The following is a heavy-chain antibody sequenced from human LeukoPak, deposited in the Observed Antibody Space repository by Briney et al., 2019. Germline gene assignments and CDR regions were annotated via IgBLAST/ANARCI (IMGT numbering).Heavy chain of an antibody. CDR1: GFTFGSYG. CDR3: AKATTGYSSSWYGDY. Sequence: GSLRLSCAASGFTFGSYGMHWVRQAPGKGLEWVAVISYDGSNKYYADSVKGRFTISRDNSKNTLYLQMNSLRAEDTAVYYCAKATTGYSSSWYGDYWGQGTLVTVSS. J-gene: IGHJ4*02. V-gene: IGHV3-30*18. D-gene: IGHD6-13*01. CDR2: ISYDGSNK.